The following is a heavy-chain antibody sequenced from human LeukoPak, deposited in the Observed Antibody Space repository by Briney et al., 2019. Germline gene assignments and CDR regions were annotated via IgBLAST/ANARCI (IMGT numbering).Heavy chain of an antibody. V-gene: IGHV3-11*06. D-gene: IGHD3-22*01. CDR1: GFTFSDYY. Sequence: PGGSLRLSCAASGFTFSDYYMSWIRQAPGKGLEWVSSISSGSSFMYYADSVKGRFTISRDNAKNSLYLQMNSLRAKDTALYYCARDYYDSSGSSWFDPWGQGTLVTVSS. CDR3: ARDYYDSSGSSWFDP. CDR2: ISSGSSFM. J-gene: IGHJ5*02.